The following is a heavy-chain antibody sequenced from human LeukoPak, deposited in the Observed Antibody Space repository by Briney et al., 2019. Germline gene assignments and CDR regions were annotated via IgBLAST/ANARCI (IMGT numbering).Heavy chain of an antibody. CDR3: ARDPDYRGSQPHGYFDY. D-gene: IGHD3-16*01. Sequence: PGGSLRLSCAASRFTFSDYWMSWVRQAPGKGLEWVAYIKRDGSDIYYVDSVKGRFIISRDNAKNSLYLQMNSLRAEDTAVYYCARDPDYRGSQPHGYFDYWGQGTLDTVSS. J-gene: IGHJ4*02. CDR2: IKRDGSDI. V-gene: IGHV3-7*01. CDR1: RFTFSDYW.